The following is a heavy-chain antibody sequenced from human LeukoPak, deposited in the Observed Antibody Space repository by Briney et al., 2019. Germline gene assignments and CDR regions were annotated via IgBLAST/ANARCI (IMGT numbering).Heavy chain of an antibody. V-gene: IGHV3-7*01. Sequence: PGGSLRLSCVASGFTFSDYWMTWVRQAPGKGLEWVANIKQGGSEKYYVDSVKGRFTISRDNAKNSLYLQMNSLRAVDTAVYSCARGHYGMDVWGKGTTVTVSS. CDR2: IKQGGSEK. CDR1: GFTFSDYW. J-gene: IGHJ6*04. CDR3: ARGHYGMDV.